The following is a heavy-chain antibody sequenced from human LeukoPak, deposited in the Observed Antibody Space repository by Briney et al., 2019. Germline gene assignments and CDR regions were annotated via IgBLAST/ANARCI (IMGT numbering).Heavy chain of an antibody. Sequence: SQTLSLTCTVSGGSIRSGGYYWSWIRQHPGKGLEWIGYIYYSGSTYYNPSLKSRVTISVDTSKNQFSLKLSSVTAADTAVYYCARDQVVVAAPNYYYYGMDVWGKGTTVTVSS. D-gene: IGHD2-15*01. V-gene: IGHV4-31*03. CDR3: ARDQVVVAAPNYYYYGMDV. J-gene: IGHJ6*04. CDR2: IYYSGST. CDR1: GGSIRSGGYY.